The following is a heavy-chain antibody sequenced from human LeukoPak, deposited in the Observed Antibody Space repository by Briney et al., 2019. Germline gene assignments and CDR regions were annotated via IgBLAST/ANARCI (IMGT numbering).Heavy chain of an antibody. CDR2: IYPGDSDT. CDR1: GYSFTNYW. Sequence: GESLKISCKGSGYSFTNYWIGWVRQMPGKGLEWMGIIYPGDSDTRYSPSFQGQVTISADKSISTAYLQWSSLKASDTAMYYCARRYYGSGSTAPYFDYWGQGTLVTVSS. CDR3: ARRYYGSGSTAPYFDY. V-gene: IGHV5-51*01. D-gene: IGHD3-10*01. J-gene: IGHJ4*02.